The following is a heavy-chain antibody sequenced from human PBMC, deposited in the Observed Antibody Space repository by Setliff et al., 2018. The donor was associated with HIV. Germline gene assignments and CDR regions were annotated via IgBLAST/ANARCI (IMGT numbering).Heavy chain of an antibody. CDR2: INPNSGGT. Sequence: GASVKVSCKASGYTFTGYYMHWVRQAPGQGLEWMGWINPNSGGTNYAQKFQGRVTMTRDTSISTAYMELSRLRSDDTAVYYCAREYYDSSGYYFDYWGQGTLVTVSS. J-gene: IGHJ4*02. CDR1: GYTFTGYY. V-gene: IGHV1-2*02. D-gene: IGHD3-22*01. CDR3: AREYYDSSGYYFDY.